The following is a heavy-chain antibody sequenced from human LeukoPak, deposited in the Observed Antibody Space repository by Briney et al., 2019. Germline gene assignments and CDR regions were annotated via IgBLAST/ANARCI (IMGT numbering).Heavy chain of an antibody. CDR1: GGSFSGYY. Sequence: SEPLSLTCAVYGGSFSGYYWSWIRQPPGKGLEWIGEINHSGSTNYSPSLKSRVTISVDTSENQFTLKLSSVTAADTAVYYCAREGCSSTSCSGRNWFDPWGQGTLVTVSS. D-gene: IGHD2-2*01. CDR2: INHSGST. J-gene: IGHJ5*02. CDR3: AREGCSSTSCSGRNWFDP. V-gene: IGHV4-34*01.